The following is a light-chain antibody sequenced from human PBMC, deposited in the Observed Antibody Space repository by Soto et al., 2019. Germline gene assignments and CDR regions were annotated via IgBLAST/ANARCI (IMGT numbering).Light chain of an antibody. CDR2: GGT. J-gene: IGLJ1*01. CDR3: FSHRSGDSHV. CDR1: SSDIGAYNY. V-gene: IGLV2-14*01. Sequence: QSVLTQPASVSGSPGQSITISCTGTSSDIGAYNYVSWYQQYPGKAPKLMIYGGTNRPSGVSNRFSGSKPGNTASLTISGLQAEDEADYYCFSHRSGDSHVFGTGTKVTVL.